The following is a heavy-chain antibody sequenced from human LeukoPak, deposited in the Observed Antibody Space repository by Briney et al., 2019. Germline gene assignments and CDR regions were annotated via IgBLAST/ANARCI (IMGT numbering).Heavy chain of an antibody. CDR3: ARAQYDCSSTSCYTTLYYYYMDV. V-gene: IGHV1-69*13. J-gene: IGHJ6*03. D-gene: IGHD2-2*02. Sequence: GASVKVSCKASGGTFSSYAISWVRQAPGRGLEWMGGIIPIFGTANYAQKFQGRVTITADESTSTAYMDLSSLRSEDTAVYYCARAQYDCSSTSCYTTLYYYYMDVWGKGTTVTVSS. CDR2: IIPIFGTA. CDR1: GGTFSSYA.